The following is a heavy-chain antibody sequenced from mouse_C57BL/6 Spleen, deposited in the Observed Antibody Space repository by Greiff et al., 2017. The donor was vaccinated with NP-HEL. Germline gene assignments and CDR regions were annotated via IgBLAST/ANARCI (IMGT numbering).Heavy chain of an antibody. CDR2: IYPGDGDT. CDR3: ARRHGDAYSFDD. J-gene: IGHJ2*01. D-gene: IGHD2-13*01. Sequence: VQLQQSGPELVKPGASVKISCKASGYAFSSSWMNWVKQRPGKGLEWIGRIYPGDGDTNYNGKFKGKATLTADKSSSTAYMQLSSLTSEDSAVYFGARRHGDAYSFDDGGQGTTLTVSS. V-gene: IGHV1-82*01. CDR1: GYAFSSSW.